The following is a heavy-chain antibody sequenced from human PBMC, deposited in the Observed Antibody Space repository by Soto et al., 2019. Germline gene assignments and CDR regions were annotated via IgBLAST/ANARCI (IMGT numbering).Heavy chain of an antibody. CDR3: ARSYYYDSSGYYRSFFQH. J-gene: IGHJ1*01. V-gene: IGHV3-33*01. CDR2: IWYDGSNK. D-gene: IGHD3-22*01. Sequence: QVQLVESGGGVVQPGRSLRPSCAASGFTFSSYGMHWVGQAPGKGLEGVAVIWYDGSNKYYADSVKGRFTISRDNSKNTLYLQMNSLRAEDTAVYYCARSYYYDSSGYYRSFFQHWGQGTLVTVSS. CDR1: GFTFSSYG.